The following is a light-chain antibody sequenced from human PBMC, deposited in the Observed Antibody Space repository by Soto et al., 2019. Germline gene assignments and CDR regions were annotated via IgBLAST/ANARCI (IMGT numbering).Light chain of an antibody. V-gene: IGKV1-5*03. J-gene: IGKJ1*01. CDR3: QHYNSYSEA. CDR2: KAS. Sequence: EITMSQSPAALSASVGDRGTINFRASQSISSWLAWYQQKPGKAPKLLIYKASTLESGVPSNFSGSGSGTEFTLTISSLQPDDFATYYCQHYNSYSEAFGQGTKV. CDR1: QSISSW.